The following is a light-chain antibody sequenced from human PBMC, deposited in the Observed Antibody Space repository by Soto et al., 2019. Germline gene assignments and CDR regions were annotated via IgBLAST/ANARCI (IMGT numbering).Light chain of an antibody. CDR2: KAS. Sequence: DIQMTQSPSTLSASVGDRVTITCRASQSISSWLVWYQRKPGKAPKLLIYKASSLESGVPSRFSGSGSGTEFTLTISSLQPDDFATYYCQQYNSYSWTFGQGTKVEIK. J-gene: IGKJ1*01. V-gene: IGKV1-5*03. CDR1: QSISSW. CDR3: QQYNSYSWT.